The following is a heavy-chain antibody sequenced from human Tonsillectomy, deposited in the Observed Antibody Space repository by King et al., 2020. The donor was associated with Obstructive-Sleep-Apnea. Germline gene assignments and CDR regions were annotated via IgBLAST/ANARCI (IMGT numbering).Heavy chain of an antibody. CDR1: GGSISSGGYY. J-gene: IGHJ3*02. CDR2: IYYSGST. Sequence: QLQESGPGLVKPSQTLSLTCTVSGGSISSGGYYWRWIRQHPGKGLEWIGYIYYSGSTFYNPSLKSRVTISLDTSKKQFSLKLSSVTAADTAVYYCARDLEVSRLDAFDIWGRGTMVTVSS. D-gene: IGHD6-13*01. V-gene: IGHV4-31*03. CDR3: ARDLEVSRLDAFDI.